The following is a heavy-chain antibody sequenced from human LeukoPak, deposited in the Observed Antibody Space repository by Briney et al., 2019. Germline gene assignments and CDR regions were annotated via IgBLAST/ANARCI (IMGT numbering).Heavy chain of an antibody. J-gene: IGHJ4*02. V-gene: IGHV3-30-3*01. CDR1: GFTFSNYA. D-gene: IGHD3-10*01. CDR2: ISYDGSNK. CDR3: ERGGDYGSGSFRWRHSDY. Sequence: PGRSLRLSCAASGFTFSNYAMHWVRQAPGKGLEWVAVISYDGSNKYYADSVKGRFTISRDNSKNTLYLQMNSLRTEDTAVYYCERGGDYGSGSFRWRHSDYWGQGTLVTVSS.